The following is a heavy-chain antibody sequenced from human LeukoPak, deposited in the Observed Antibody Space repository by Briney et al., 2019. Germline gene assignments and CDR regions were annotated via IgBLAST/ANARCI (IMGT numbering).Heavy chain of an antibody. Sequence: GASVKVSCKASGYTFTSYDINWVRQATGQGVEWMGWMNPNSGNTGYAQKFQGRVTMTRNTSISTAYMELSSLGSEDTAVYYCALSTDDSSGFDYWGQGTLVTVSS. D-gene: IGHD3-22*01. CDR1: GYTFTSYD. CDR2: MNPNSGNT. CDR3: ALSTDDSSGFDY. J-gene: IGHJ4*02. V-gene: IGHV1-8*01.